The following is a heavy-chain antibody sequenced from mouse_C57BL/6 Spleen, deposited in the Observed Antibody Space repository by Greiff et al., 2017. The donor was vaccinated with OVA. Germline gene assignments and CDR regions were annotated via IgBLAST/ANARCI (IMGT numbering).Heavy chain of an antibody. V-gene: IGHV1-55*01. CDR3: ASLPTGYFDY. J-gene: IGHJ2*01. CDR1: GYTFTSYW. Sequence: VQLQQPGAELVKPGASVKMSCKASGYTFTSYWITWVKQRPGQGLEWIGDIYPGSGSTNYNEKFKSKATLTVDTTSSTAYMQLSSLTSEVSAIYYWASLPTGYFDYWGQGTTLTVSS. CDR2: IYPGSGST.